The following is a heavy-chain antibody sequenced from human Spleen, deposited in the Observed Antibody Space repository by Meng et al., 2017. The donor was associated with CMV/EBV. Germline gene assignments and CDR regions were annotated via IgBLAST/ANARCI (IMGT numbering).Heavy chain of an antibody. J-gene: IGHJ4*02. Sequence: GGSLRLSCLGSGFSFYDHGMHWVRRSPGRGLEWVSGINWNSDHKTYAGSVRGRFTISRDNDKKSLYLHMNNVRSEDTALYYCVKDYGAGSDYNEGDYYFDSWGQGTPVTVSS. CDR2: INWNSDHK. CDR1: GFSFYDHG. CDR3: VKDYGAGSDYNEGDYYFDS. V-gene: IGHV3-9*01. D-gene: IGHD3-10*01.